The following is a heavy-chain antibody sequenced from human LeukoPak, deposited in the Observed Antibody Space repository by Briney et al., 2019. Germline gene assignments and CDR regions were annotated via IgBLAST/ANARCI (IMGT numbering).Heavy chain of an antibody. Sequence: GGSLRLSCAASGFTFSSYSMNWVRQAPGKGLEWVSSISSSSSYIYYADSVKGRFTISRDNAKNSLYLQMNSLRAEDTAVYYCARDGSRTTGIPGWGQGTLVTVSS. CDR2: ISSSSSYI. D-gene: IGHD1-1*01. CDR3: ARDGSRTTGIPG. CDR1: GFTFSSYS. J-gene: IGHJ4*02. V-gene: IGHV3-21*01.